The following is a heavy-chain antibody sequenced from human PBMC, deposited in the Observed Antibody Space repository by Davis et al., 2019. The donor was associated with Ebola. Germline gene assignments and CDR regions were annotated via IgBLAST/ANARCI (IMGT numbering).Heavy chain of an antibody. CDR1: GFTFSSYA. CDR3: AREEVVPAAMRGYYYYYGMDV. V-gene: IGHV3-23*01. Sequence: GASLKISCAASGFTFSSYAMSWVRQAPGKGLEWVSAISGSGGSTYYADSVKGRFTISRDNSKYMLYLQMNGLRPEDTAVYYCAREEVVPAAMRGYYYYYGMDVWGKGITVTVSS. J-gene: IGHJ6*04. D-gene: IGHD2-2*01. CDR2: ISGSGGST.